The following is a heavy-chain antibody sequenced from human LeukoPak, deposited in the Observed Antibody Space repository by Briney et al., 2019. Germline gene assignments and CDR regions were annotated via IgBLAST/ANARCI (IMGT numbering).Heavy chain of an antibody. V-gene: IGHV1-69*04. CDR2: VIPILGIA. CDR1: GGTFSSYA. Sequence: ASVKVSCKASGGTFSSYAISWVRRAPGQGLEWMGRVIPILGIANYAQKFQGRVTITADKSTSTAYMELSSLRSEDTAVYYCARMVPAAAPYFDYWGQGTLVTVSS. CDR3: ARMVPAAAPYFDY. D-gene: IGHD2-2*01. J-gene: IGHJ4*02.